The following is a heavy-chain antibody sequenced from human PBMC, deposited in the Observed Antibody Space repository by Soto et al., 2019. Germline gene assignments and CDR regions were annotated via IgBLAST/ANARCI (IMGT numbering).Heavy chain of an antibody. CDR1: GFTLSSYS. Sequence: GGSLRLSCAASGFTLSSYSMNWVRQAPGKGLEWVSSISSSSSYIYYADSVKGRFTISRDNAKNSLYLQMNSLRAEDTAVYYFARYSGDYIWGSYRPLHHFDYWGQGTLVTVSS. J-gene: IGHJ4*02. CDR3: ARYSGDYIWGSYRPLHHFDY. V-gene: IGHV3-21*01. CDR2: ISSSSSYI. D-gene: IGHD3-16*02.